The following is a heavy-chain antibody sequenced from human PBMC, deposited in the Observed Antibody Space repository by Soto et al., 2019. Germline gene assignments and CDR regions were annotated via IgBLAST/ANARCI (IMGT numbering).Heavy chain of an antibody. CDR1: GYTFTSSD. CDR3: ATSVIKQLGPSMDV. Sequence: QVQLVQSGAEVEKPGASVKVSCKASGYTFTSSDVNWVRQATGHGLEWMGWMHTNTGNTGYAQKCQSKLIITRNKNIKKAYMELSSLRSEDMAMYYCATSVIKQLGPSMDVWGKGTTFTVSS. CDR2: MHTNTGNT. D-gene: IGHD1-1*01. V-gene: IGHV1-8*01. J-gene: IGHJ6*03.